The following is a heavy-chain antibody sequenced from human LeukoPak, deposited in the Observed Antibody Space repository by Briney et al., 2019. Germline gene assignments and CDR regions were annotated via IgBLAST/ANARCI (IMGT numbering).Heavy chain of an antibody. V-gene: IGHV1-2*02. CDR3: ARPGGSYIAPARDNWFDP. CDR1: GYTFTGYY. CDR2: INPNSGGT. D-gene: IGHD3-10*01. J-gene: IGHJ5*02. Sequence: ASVKVSCKASGYTFTGYYMHWVRQAPGQGLEWMGWINPNSGGTNYAQKFQGRVTMTRDTSISTAYMELSRLRSDGTAVYYCARPGGSYIAPARDNWFDPWGQGTLVTVSS.